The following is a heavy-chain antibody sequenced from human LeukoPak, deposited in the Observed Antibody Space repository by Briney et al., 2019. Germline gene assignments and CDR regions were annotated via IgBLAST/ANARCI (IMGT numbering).Heavy chain of an antibody. Sequence: SETLSLTCAVYGGSFSGYYWSWIRQPPGKGLEWIGEINHSGSTNYNPSLKSRVTISVDTSKNQFSLKLSSVTAADTAVYYCARGTSVAAVARYFQHWGRGTLVTVSS. D-gene: IGHD6-6*01. V-gene: IGHV4-34*01. CDR1: GGSFSGYY. CDR2: INHSGST. J-gene: IGHJ1*01. CDR3: ARGTSVAAVARYFQH.